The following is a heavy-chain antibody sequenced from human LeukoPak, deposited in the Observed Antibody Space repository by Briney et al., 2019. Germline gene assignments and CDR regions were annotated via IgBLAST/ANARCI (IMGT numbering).Heavy chain of an antibody. Sequence: GGSLRLSCAASGFTFSSYSMDWVRQAPGKRLEWLSYITSSSSTIYYADSVKGRFTISRDNAKNSLYLQMNSLRDGDTAVYYCAGGAGSYSLEFWGQGTLVTVSS. J-gene: IGHJ4*02. D-gene: IGHD1-26*01. CDR3: AGGAGSYSLEF. CDR2: ITSSSSTI. V-gene: IGHV3-48*02. CDR1: GFTFSSYS.